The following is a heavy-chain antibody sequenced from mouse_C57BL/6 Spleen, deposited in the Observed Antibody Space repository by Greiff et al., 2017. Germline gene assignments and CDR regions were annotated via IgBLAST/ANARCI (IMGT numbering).Heavy chain of an antibody. CDR3: ARDYYGSSYFDY. CDR1: GYTFTDYE. CDR2: IDPETGGT. V-gene: IGHV1-15*01. J-gene: IGHJ2*01. Sequence: QVQLKESGAELVRPGASVTLSCKASGYTFTDYEMHWVKQTPVHGLEWIGAIDPETGGTAYNQKFKGKAILTADKSSSTAYMELRSLTSEDSAVYYCARDYYGSSYFDYWGRGTTRTVSS. D-gene: IGHD1-1*01.